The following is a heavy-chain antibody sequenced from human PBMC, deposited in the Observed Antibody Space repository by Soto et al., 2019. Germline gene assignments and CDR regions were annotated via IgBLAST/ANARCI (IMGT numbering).Heavy chain of an antibody. D-gene: IGHD4-17*01. CDR2: ISGSGGGST. Sequence: GSLRLSCVASGFTFSSYAMSWVRQAPGKGLEWVSTISGSGGGSTYYADSVKGRFTISRDNSKNTLYLQMNSLRAEDTAVYYCANQPTDYGDYGGWFDPWGQGTLVTVSS. J-gene: IGHJ5*02. CDR1: GFTFSSYA. CDR3: ANQPTDYGDYGGWFDP. V-gene: IGHV3-23*01.